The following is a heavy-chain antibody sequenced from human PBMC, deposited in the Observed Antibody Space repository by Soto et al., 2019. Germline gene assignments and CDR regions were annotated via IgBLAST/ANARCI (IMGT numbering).Heavy chain of an antibody. CDR3: ARDGYCSSTSCYQPKNWFDP. CDR1: GGSISSSSYY. Sequence: QLQLQESGPGLVKPSETLSLTCTVSGGSISSSSYYWGWIRQPPGKGLEWIGSIYYSGSTHYNPSLKSRVTISVDTSKNQFSLKLSSVTAADTAVYYCARDGYCSSTSCYQPKNWFDPWGQGTLVTVSS. V-gene: IGHV4-39*01. J-gene: IGHJ5*02. CDR2: IYYSGST. D-gene: IGHD2-2*03.